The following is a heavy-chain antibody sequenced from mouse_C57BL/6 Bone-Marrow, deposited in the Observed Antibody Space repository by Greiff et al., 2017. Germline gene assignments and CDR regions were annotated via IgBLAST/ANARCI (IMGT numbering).Heavy chain of an antibody. CDR3: ARHPTLDV. V-gene: IGHV5-12*01. J-gene: IGHJ1*03. CDR2: ISNGGGST. Sequence: EVQLQESGGGLVQPGGSLKLSCAASGFTFSDYYMYWVRQTPEKRLEWVAYISNGGGSTYYPDTVKGRFTISRDNAKNALHMQMSRLKSEDTAMYYYARHPTLDVWGTGTTVTVSS. CDR1: GFTFSDYY. D-gene: IGHD6-1*01.